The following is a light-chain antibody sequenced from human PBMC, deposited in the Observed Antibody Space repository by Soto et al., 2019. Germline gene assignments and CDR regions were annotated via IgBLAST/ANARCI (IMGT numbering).Light chain of an antibody. CDR2: KVT. V-gene: IGLV2-14*01. CDR3: VSSTSDRLYV. J-gene: IGLJ1*01. Sequence: QSALTLPASVSGSPGQSITISCTGTSSDVGGNKYVSWYQQYPGKVPKLLINKVTNRPSGVSYRFSGSKSGNTASLTISALLAEDEADYFGVSSTSDRLYVFGTGTKVTVL. CDR1: SSDVGGNKY.